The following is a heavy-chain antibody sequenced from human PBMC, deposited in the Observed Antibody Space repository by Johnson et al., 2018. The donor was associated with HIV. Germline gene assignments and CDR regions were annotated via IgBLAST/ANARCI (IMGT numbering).Heavy chain of an antibody. CDR1: GFSFDDYG. V-gene: IGHV3-20*04. CDR3: ARGKGAAAGLDAFDI. Sequence: VQLVESGGGVVRPGGSLRLSCAASGFSFDDYGMSWVRQTPGKGLEWVSGINWNGGSTGYADSVKGRFPISRDNARHSLYLQLNSMRAADTALYYCARGKGAAAGLDAFDIWGQGTMVIVSS. CDR2: INWNGGST. D-gene: IGHD6-13*01. J-gene: IGHJ3*02.